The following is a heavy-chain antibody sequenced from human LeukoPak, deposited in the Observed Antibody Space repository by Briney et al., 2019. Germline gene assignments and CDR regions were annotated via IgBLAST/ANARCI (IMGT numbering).Heavy chain of an antibody. J-gene: IGHJ4*02. D-gene: IGHD6-13*01. V-gene: IGHV3-43*02. CDR2: ISGDGGST. CDR1: GFTFDDYA. CDR3: AKDKGYSSSWYYDY. Sequence: GGSLRLSCAASGFTFDDYAMHWVRQAPGKGLEWLSLISGDGGSTYYADSVKGRFTISRDNSKNSLYLQMNSLRTEDTALYYCAKDKGYSSSWYYDYWGQGTLVTVSS.